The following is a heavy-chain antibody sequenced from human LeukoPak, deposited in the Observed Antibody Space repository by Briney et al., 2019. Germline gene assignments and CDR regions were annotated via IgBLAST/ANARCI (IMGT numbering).Heavy chain of an antibody. Sequence: ASVKVSCKASGYTFTSYYMHWVRQAPGQGPEWMGLINPYIGSTSYAQKFQGRVIMTRDMSTSAVYMDLSSLRSEDTAVYFCARAYGGNSYDYFDYWGQGHLVTVSS. J-gene: IGHJ4*02. D-gene: IGHD4-23*01. CDR1: GYTFTSYY. CDR2: INPYIGST. CDR3: ARAYGGNSYDYFDY. V-gene: IGHV1-46*01.